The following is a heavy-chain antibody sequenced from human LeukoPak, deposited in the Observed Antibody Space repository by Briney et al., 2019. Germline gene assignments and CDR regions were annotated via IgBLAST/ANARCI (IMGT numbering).Heavy chain of an antibody. CDR2: IYSGGST. V-gene: IGHV3-66*01. J-gene: IGHJ5*02. D-gene: IGHD3-16*01. Sequence: GGSLSLSWAVSGFTLSSNYMSWARQSPGKGLEWVSVIYSGGSTDYADSVKGRFNISRHNSKNTLYLQMNSLRAEDRGVYYCVRAMIAFGGPWFEAWGQGTLVTASS. CDR1: GFTLSSNY. CDR3: VRAMIAFGGPWFEA.